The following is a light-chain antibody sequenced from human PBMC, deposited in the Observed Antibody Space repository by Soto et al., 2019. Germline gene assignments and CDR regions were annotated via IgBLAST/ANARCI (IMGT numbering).Light chain of an antibody. V-gene: IGKV1-16*02. CDR3: QQYHNYPVT. CDR1: QELSNH. CDR2: DAS. Sequence: DIQMTQSPSSLSASVGDRVTITCRASQELSNHLAWFQQKPGKPPKSLIYDASSLQSGVPSKFIGSGSGTDFTLTISSLQPEDFATYYCQQYHNYPVTFGGGTKVEIK. J-gene: IGKJ4*01.